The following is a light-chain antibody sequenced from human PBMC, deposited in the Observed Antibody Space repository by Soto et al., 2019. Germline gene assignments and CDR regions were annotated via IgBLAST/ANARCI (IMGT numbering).Light chain of an antibody. J-gene: IGKJ1*01. CDR1: HSVSSN. Sequence: EIVMTQSPATLSVSPGERATLSCRASHSVSSNLAWYQQKPGQAPRLPIYGASTRATGIPARFSGSGSGTEFTLTISSLQSEDFAVYYCQQYNNWWTFGQGTKVDIK. V-gene: IGKV3-15*01. CDR2: GAS. CDR3: QQYNNWWT.